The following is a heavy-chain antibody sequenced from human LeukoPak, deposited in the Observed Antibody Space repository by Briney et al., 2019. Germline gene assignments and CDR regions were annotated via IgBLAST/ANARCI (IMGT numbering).Heavy chain of an antibody. D-gene: IGHD6-13*01. V-gene: IGHV4-59*08. J-gene: IGHJ3*02. CDR3: ARHSGSSWLVRPYDAFDI. Sequence: SETLSLTCTVSGGSISSYYWSWVRQPPGKGLEWVGYIYYSGSTNYNPSLKSRVTISVDTSKNQFSLKLSSVTAADTAVYYCARHSGSSWLVRPYDAFDIWGQGTMVTVSS. CDR1: GGSISSYY. CDR2: IYYSGST.